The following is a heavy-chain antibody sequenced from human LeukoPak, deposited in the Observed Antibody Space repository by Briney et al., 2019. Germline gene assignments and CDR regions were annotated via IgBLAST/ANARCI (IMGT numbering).Heavy chain of an antibody. CDR3: RDPFDY. J-gene: IGHJ4*02. Sequence: QPGGSLRLSCAASGFTFSNYGMHWVRQAPGKGLEWVAFIQYDGSDKYYADSVKGRFTTSRDNSKNTLYLQMNSLRTEDTAVYYCRDPFDYWGQGTLVTVSS. CDR2: IQYDGSDK. CDR1: GFTFSNYG. V-gene: IGHV3-30*02.